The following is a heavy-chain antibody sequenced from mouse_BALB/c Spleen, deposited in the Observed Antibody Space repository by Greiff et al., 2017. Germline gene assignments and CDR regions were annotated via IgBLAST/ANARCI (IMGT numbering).Heavy chain of an antibody. CDR2: ISSGGSYT. D-gene: IGHD1-1*01. Sequence: VHLVESGGDLVKPGGSLKLSCAASGFTFSSYGMSWVRQTPDKRLEWVATISSGGSYTYYPDSVKGRFTISRDNAKNTLYLQMSSLKSEDTAMYYCARHEVPYGSSYDAMDYWGQGTSVTVSS. CDR3: ARHEVPYGSSYDAMDY. V-gene: IGHV5-6*01. J-gene: IGHJ4*01. CDR1: GFTFSSYG.